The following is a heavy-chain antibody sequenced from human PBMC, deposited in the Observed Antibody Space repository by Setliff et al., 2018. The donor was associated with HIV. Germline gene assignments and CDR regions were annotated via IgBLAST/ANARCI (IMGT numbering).Heavy chain of an antibody. CDR2: IFYSGST. J-gene: IGHJ4*02. CDR1: GGSISNFY. Sequence: SETLSLTCSVSGGSISNFYWSWIRQHPGKGLEWIGYIFYSGSTYYNPSLKSRVTISVDTSKNQFSLKLSSVTAADTAVYYCARGLPYYYDSSGYYYFDYWGQGTLVTVSS. V-gene: IGHV4-31*02. CDR3: ARGLPYYYDSSGYYYFDY. D-gene: IGHD3-22*01.